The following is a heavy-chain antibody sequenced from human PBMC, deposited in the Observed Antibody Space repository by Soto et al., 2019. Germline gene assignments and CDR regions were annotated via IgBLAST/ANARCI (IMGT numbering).Heavy chain of an antibody. Sequence: QVQLVESGGGVVQPGRSLRLSCAASGFTFSSHAMHWVRQAPGKGLEWVAVIWYDGSKKYYADSGKGRFTVARDDSKNTLSLQMNSLRVEDTAVYYCARDPGYSGFDLDYWGQGTLVTVSS. D-gene: IGHD5-12*01. J-gene: IGHJ4*02. CDR3: ARDPGYSGFDLDY. V-gene: IGHV3-33*01. CDR2: IWYDGSKK. CDR1: GFTFSSHA.